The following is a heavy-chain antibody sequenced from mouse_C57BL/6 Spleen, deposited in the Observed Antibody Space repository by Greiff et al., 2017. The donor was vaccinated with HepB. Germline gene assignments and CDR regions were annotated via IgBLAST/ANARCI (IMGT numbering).Heavy chain of an antibody. CDR1: GYSITSGYY. D-gene: IGHD1-1*01. J-gene: IGHJ2*01. V-gene: IGHV3-6*01. Sequence: EVHLVESGPGLVKPSQSLSLTCSVTGYSITSGYYWNWIRQFPGNKLEWMGYISYDGSNNYNPSLKNRISITRDTAKNQFFLKLNSVTTEDTATYYGARENNLANFDDWGQGTTLTVSS. CDR2: ISYDGSN. CDR3: ARENNLANFDD.